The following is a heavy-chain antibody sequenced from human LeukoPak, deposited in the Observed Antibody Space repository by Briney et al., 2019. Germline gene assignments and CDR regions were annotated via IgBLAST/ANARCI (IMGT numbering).Heavy chain of an antibody. V-gene: IGHV4-31*03. CDR3: ARTMQNRIQLWSQISSGGDYGMDV. Sequence: SQTLSLTCTVSGGSISSGGYYWSWIRQHPGKGLEWIGYIYYSGSTYYNPSLKSRVTISVDTSKNQFSLKPSSVTAADAAVYYCARTMQNRIQLWSQISSGGDYGMDVWGQGTTVTASS. J-gene: IGHJ6*02. D-gene: IGHD5-18*01. CDR2: IYYSGST. CDR1: GGSISSGGYY.